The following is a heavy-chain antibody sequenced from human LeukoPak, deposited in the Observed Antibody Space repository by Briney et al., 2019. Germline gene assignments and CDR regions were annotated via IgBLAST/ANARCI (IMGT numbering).Heavy chain of an antibody. D-gene: IGHD3-10*01. CDR1: GYTFTSYG. Sequence: ASVKVSSTASGYTFTSYGISWVRQAPGQGLEWMGWISAYNGNTKYAQKLQGRVTMTTDTSTSTAYMELRSLRSDDTAVYYCARDLRRSGSYYREDNYFDYWGQGTLVTVSS. CDR2: ISAYNGNT. J-gene: IGHJ4*02. V-gene: IGHV1-18*01. CDR3: ARDLRRSGSYYREDNYFDY.